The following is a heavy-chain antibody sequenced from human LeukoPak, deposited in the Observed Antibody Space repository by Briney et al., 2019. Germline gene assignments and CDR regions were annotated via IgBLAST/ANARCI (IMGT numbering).Heavy chain of an antibody. CDR3: ARMQISSSWYLYWYFDL. Sequence: SQTLSLTCTVSGGSISSGGYYWSWIRQPPGKGLEWIGYIYHSGSTYYNPSLKSRVTIPVDRSKNQFSLKLSSVTAADTAVYYCARMQISSSWYLYWYFDLWGRGTLVTVSS. J-gene: IGHJ2*01. D-gene: IGHD6-13*01. CDR2: IYHSGST. V-gene: IGHV4-30-2*01. CDR1: GGSISSGGYY.